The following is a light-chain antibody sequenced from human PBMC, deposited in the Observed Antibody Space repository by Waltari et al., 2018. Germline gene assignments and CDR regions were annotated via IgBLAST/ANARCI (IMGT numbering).Light chain of an antibody. CDR2: GAS. V-gene: IGKV3D-15*01. CDR3: HQYKIWPEA. J-gene: IGKJ1*01. Sequence: EIVMTQSPATLSVSPGERATLSCTASQSFSDSFGWCQQGPGQAPRLLISGASTRATGSPARFSGSGSGTEFTLTISSLQSEDFAVYYCHQYKIWPEAFGQGTKVEIK. CDR1: QSFSDS.